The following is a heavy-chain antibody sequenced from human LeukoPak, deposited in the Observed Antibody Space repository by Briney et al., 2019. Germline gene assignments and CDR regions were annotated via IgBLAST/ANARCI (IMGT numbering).Heavy chain of an antibody. CDR1: GGSISSGSYY. Sequence: SETLSLTCTLSGGSISSGSYYWSWIRQPAGKGLEWIGRIYTSGSTNYNPSLKSRVTISVDTSKNKFALKLSSGTAADTAVYYCAGGTAVAGTNWFDPWGQGTLVTASS. CDR2: IYTSGST. J-gene: IGHJ5*02. CDR3: AGGTAVAGTNWFDP. D-gene: IGHD6-19*01. V-gene: IGHV4-61*02.